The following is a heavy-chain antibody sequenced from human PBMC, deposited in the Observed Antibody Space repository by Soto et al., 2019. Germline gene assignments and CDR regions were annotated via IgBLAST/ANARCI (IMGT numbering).Heavy chain of an antibody. D-gene: IGHD4-17*01. CDR3: ARGTVTTDRYYYYGMDV. Sequence: EVQLVESGGGLVQPGGSLRLSCAASGFTFSSYWMHWVRQAPGKGLVWVSRINSDGSSTSYADSVKGRFTISRDNAKNTLYLQMNSLGAEDTAVYYCARGTVTTDRYYYYGMDVWGQGTTVTVSS. V-gene: IGHV3-74*01. CDR2: INSDGSST. J-gene: IGHJ6*02. CDR1: GFTFSSYW.